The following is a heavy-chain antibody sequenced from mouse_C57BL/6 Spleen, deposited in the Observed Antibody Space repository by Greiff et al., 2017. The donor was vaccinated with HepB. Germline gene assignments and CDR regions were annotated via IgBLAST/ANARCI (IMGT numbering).Heavy chain of an antibody. CDR3: ARSLDGYYAFAY. D-gene: IGHD2-3*01. CDR1: GFNIKDYY. CDR2: IDPEDGDT. V-gene: IGHV14-2*01. Sequence: EVQLQQSGAELVKPGASVKLSCTASGFNIKDYYMHWVKQRPEQGLEWIGRIDPEDGDTKYAPKFQGKATITADTSSNTAYLQLSRLTSEDTAVYYCARSLDGYYAFAYWGQGTLVTVSA. J-gene: IGHJ3*01.